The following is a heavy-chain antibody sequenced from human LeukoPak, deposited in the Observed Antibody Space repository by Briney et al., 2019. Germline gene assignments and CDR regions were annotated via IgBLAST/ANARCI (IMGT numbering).Heavy chain of an antibody. CDR3: ARAQQPQYYYGMDV. CDR1: GFTFSDYY. D-gene: IGHD6-13*01. Sequence: GGSLRLSCAASGFTFSDYYMSWIRQAPGKGLEWVSYISSSGSTIYYADSVKGRFTFSRDNAKNSLYLQMNSLRAEDTAVYYCARAQQPQYYYGMDVWGQGTTVTVSS. CDR2: ISSSGSTI. J-gene: IGHJ6*02. V-gene: IGHV3-11*01.